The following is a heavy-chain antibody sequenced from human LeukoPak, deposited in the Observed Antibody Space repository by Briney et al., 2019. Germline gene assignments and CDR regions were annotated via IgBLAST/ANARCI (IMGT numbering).Heavy chain of an antibody. J-gene: IGHJ5*02. CDR2: IYYSGST. V-gene: IGHV4-59*08. CDR1: GGSISSYY. Sequence: SETLFLTCTASGGSISSYYWSWIRQPPGKGLEWIGFIYYSGSTNYNPSLKSRVTISVDTSKNQFSLKLSSVTAADTAVYYCARHGSQRNYDFWSGPNWFDPWGQGTLVTVSS. CDR3: ARHGSQRNYDFWSGPNWFDP. D-gene: IGHD3-3*01.